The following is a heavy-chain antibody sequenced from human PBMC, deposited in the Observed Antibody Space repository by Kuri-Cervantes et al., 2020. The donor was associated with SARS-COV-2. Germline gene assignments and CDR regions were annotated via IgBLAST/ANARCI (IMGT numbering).Heavy chain of an antibody. D-gene: IGHD2-15*01. CDR3: ARELGGGSV. CDR2: ISSSSSYI. J-gene: IGHJ4*02. CDR1: GFTFSSYS. Sequence: GESLKISCAASGFTFSSYSMNWVRQAPGKGLEWVSSISSSSSYIYYADSVKGRFTISRDNAKNSPYLQMNSLRAEDTAVYYCARELGGGSVWVQGTLVTVSS. V-gene: IGHV3-21*01.